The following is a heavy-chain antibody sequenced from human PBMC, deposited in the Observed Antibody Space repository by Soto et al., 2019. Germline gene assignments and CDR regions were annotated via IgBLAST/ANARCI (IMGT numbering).Heavy chain of an antibody. V-gene: IGHV1-69*13. J-gene: IGHJ4*02. Sequence: SVKVSCKASGGTFSSYAISWVRQAPGQGLEWMGGIIPIFGTANYAQKFQGRVTITADESTSTAYMELSSLRSEDTAVYYCASSHNYYDSSGYYYLNDYWGQGTPVTVYS. CDR3: ASSHNYYDSSGYYYLNDY. CDR1: GGTFSSYA. CDR2: IIPIFGTA. D-gene: IGHD3-22*01.